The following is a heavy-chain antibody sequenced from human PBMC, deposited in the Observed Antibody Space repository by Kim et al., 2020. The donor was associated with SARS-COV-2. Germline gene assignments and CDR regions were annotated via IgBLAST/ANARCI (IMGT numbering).Heavy chain of an antibody. CDR3: ASAPGVALVPMDV. J-gene: IGHJ6*03. D-gene: IGHD3-3*01. CDR1: GGSFSGYY. Sequence: SETLSLTCAVYGGSFSGYYWSWIRQPPGKGLEWIGEINHSGSTNYNPSLKSRVTISVDTSKNQFSLKLSSVTAADTAVYYCASAPGVALVPMDVWGKGTTVTVSS. CDR2: INHSGST. V-gene: IGHV4-34*01.